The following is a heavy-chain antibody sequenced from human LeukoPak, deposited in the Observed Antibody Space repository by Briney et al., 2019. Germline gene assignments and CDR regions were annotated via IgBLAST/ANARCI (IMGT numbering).Heavy chain of an antibody. J-gene: IGHJ4*02. V-gene: IGHV3-15*01. Sequence: GGSLRLSCAASGFTFGNAWMSWVRQAPGKGLEWVGRIKSKTDGGTTDYAAPVKGRFTISRDDSKNTLYLQMNSLKTEDTAVYYCTADLRYYYDSSGYYVPCYYWGQGTLVTVSS. CDR1: GFTFGNAW. D-gene: IGHD3-22*01. CDR3: TADLRYYYDSSGYYVPCYY. CDR2: IKSKTDGGTT.